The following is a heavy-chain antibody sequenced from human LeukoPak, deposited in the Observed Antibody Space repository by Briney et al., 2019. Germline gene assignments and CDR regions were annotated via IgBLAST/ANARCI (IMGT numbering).Heavy chain of an antibody. CDR2: INPNSGAT. D-gene: IGHD2-2*01. J-gene: IGHJ4*02. CDR1: GYTLTDYF. Sequence: ASVKVPCKSSGYTLTDYFIHWVRQAPGQGLEWMGWINPNSGATKYAQKFQGRVSMTRDTSINTAYMDLTNLRSDDTAIFYCARVKKLMPELEFWGQGTLVTVSS. V-gene: IGHV1-2*02. CDR3: ARVKKLMPELEF.